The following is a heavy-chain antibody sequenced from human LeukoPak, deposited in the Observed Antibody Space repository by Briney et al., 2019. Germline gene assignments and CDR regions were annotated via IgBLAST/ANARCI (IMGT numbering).Heavy chain of an antibody. V-gene: IGHV4-34*01. D-gene: IGHD5-24*01. Sequence: SETLSLTCAVYGESFSGYYWSWIRQPPGKGLEWIGEINHSGSTNYNPSLKSRVTISVDKSKNQFSLKLSSVTAADTAVYYCASFTRRDGYNLDYWGQGTLVTVSS. CDR3: ASFTRRDGYNLDY. CDR1: GESFSGYY. J-gene: IGHJ4*02. CDR2: INHSGST.